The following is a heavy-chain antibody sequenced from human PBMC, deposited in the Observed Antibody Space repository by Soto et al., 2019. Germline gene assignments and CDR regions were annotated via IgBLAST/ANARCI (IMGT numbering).Heavy chain of an antibody. CDR1: GGTFSSYA. CDR2: IIPIFGTA. J-gene: IGHJ4*02. D-gene: IGHD6-13*01. Sequence: SVKVSCKASGGTFSSYAISWVRQAPGQGLEWMGGIIPIFGTANYAQKFQGRVTITADESTSTAYMELSSLRSEDTAVYYCASLGTIAAAGTVSFDYWGQGTLVTVSS. V-gene: IGHV1-69*13. CDR3: ASLGTIAAAGTVSFDY.